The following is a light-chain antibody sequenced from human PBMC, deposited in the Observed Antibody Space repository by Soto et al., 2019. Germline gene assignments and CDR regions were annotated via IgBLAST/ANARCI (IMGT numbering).Light chain of an antibody. CDR3: QQYGSSPVT. Sequence: EIVLTQSPGTLSLSPGERATLSCRASQSVSSSYLAWYQQKPGQAPRLIIYGASSRATGIPDRFSGSGSGXXXXXXIXXXXPXDFXVYYXQQYGSSPVTFGQGTKVEIK. V-gene: IGKV3-20*01. CDR2: GAS. J-gene: IGKJ1*01. CDR1: QSVSSSY.